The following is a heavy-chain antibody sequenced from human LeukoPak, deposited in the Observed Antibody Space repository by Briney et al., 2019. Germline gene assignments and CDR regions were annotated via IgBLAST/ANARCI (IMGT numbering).Heavy chain of an antibody. CDR2: IYYSGST. Sequence: SETLSLTCTVSGGSVSSGSYYWSWIRQPPGKGLEWIGYIYYSGSTNYNPSLKSRVTISVDTSKNQFSLKLSSVTAADTAVYYCARDFPYCGGDCYSVAFDIWGQGTMVTVSS. V-gene: IGHV4-61*01. D-gene: IGHD2-21*02. J-gene: IGHJ3*02. CDR1: GGSVSSGSYY. CDR3: ARDFPYCGGDCYSVAFDI.